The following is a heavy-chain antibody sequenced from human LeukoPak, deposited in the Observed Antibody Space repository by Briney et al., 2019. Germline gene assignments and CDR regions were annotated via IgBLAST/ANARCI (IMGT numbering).Heavy chain of an antibody. V-gene: IGHV1-69*13. CDR3: ARATMVRGVPETPFGY. J-gene: IGHJ4*02. D-gene: IGHD3-10*01. CDR2: IIPIFGTA. Sequence: WASVKVSCKASGYTFTSYGISWVRQAPGQGLEWMGGIIPIFGTANYAQKFQGRVTITADESTSTAYMELSSLRSEDTAVYYCARATMVRGVPETPFGYWGQGTLVTVSS. CDR1: GYTFTSYG.